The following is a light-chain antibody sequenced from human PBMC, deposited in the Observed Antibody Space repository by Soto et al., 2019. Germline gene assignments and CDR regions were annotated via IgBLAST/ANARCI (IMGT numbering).Light chain of an antibody. CDR1: QDISNY. Sequence: DIQMTQSPSYLSASVGDRVNITCQARQDISNYLNWYQQKPGKAPKLLIYDASNLETGVPSRFSGSGSGTDFTFTISSLQHEDVATYYCQQYDNLPYTFGQGTKLEIK. V-gene: IGKV1-33*01. CDR3: QQYDNLPYT. J-gene: IGKJ2*01. CDR2: DAS.